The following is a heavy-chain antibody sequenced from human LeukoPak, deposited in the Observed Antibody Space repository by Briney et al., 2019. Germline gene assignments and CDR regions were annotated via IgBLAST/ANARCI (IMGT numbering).Heavy chain of an antibody. CDR1: GFTFSNYG. D-gene: IGHD2-2*02. V-gene: IGHV3-30*03. CDR3: ASSSGGYCSSTSCYNAY. Sequence: PGTSLRLPCVASGFTFSNYGMHWVRQAPGKGLEWVATITYDGSSEYYADSVKDRFTVSRDNSKDTLYLQMSSLKTEDTAVYYCASSSGGYCSSTSCYNAYWGQGTLVTVSS. J-gene: IGHJ4*02. CDR2: ITYDGSSE.